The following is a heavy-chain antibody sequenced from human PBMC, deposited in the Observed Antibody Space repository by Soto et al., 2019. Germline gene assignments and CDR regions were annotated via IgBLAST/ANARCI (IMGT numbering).Heavy chain of an antibody. CDR2: INAGNGNT. CDR1: GYTFTSYA. V-gene: IGHV1-3*01. CDR3: ARVGQQLGNWFDP. J-gene: IGHJ5*02. Sequence: ASVKVSCKASGYTFTSYAMHWVRQAPGQRLEWMGWINAGNGNTKYSQKFQGRVTITRDTSASTAYMELSSLRSEDTAVYYCARVGQQLGNWFDPWGQGTLVTSPQ. D-gene: IGHD6-13*01.